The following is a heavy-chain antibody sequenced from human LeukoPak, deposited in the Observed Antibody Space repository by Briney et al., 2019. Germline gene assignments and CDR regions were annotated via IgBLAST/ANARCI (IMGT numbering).Heavy chain of an antibody. J-gene: IGHJ6*03. CDR2: IKQDGSEK. CDR3: ARVANSSSWYYYYYYMDV. V-gene: IGHV3-7*01. Sequence: PGGSLRLSCAASGFTFSSYWMSWVRQAPGKGREWVANIKQDGSEKYYVDSVKGRFTISRDNAKNSLYLQMNSLRAEDTAVYYCARVANSSSWYYYYYYMDVWGKGTTVTVSS. D-gene: IGHD6-13*01. CDR1: GFTFSSYW.